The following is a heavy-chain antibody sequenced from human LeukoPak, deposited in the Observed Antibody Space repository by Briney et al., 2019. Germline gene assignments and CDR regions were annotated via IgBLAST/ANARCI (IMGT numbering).Heavy chain of an antibody. CDR1: TPSMSNYY. CDR3: TRLAVGVLAPTPFFDS. J-gene: IGHJ4*02. D-gene: IGHD4-23*01. Sequence: SETLSLTCTLSTPSMSNYYWHWVRQPPGKGLEWIGYVFYNGSTNYSPSLKSRVTISIDMSKSHFSLRLTSPRAADTAFYDCTRLAVGVLAPTPFFDSWGQGTFVTVSS. CDR2: VFYNGST. V-gene: IGHV4-59*01.